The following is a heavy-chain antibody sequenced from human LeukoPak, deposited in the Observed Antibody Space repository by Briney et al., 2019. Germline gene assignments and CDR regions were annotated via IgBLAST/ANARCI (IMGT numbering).Heavy chain of an antibody. J-gene: IGHJ5*02. CDR2: ISGDGGST. D-gene: IGHD3-10*01. CDR1: GFTFDDYA. Sequence: GGSLRLSCAASGFTFDDYAMHWVRQAPGKGLEWVSLISGDGGSTDYADSVKGRFTISRDNSRNSLFLQMNSLRTEDTALYYCAKDIGGYGSGSGVSWGQGTLVTVSS. CDR3: AKDIGGYGSGSGVS. V-gene: IGHV3-43*02.